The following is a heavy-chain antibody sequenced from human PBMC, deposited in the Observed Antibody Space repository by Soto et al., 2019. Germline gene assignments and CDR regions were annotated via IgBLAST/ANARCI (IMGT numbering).Heavy chain of an antibody. Sequence: GASVKVSCKASGYTFTSYYMHWVRQAPGQGLEWMGIINPSGGSTSYAQKFQGRVTMTRDTSTSTVYMELSSLRSEDTAVYYCARGGRGPAAVTRYYMDVWGKGTTVTVSS. J-gene: IGHJ6*03. CDR2: INPSGGST. CDR3: ARGGRGPAAVTRYYMDV. V-gene: IGHV1-46*03. D-gene: IGHD2-2*01. CDR1: GYTFTSYY.